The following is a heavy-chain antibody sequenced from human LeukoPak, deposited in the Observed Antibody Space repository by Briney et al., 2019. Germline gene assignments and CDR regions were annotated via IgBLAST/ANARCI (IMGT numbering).Heavy chain of an antibody. D-gene: IGHD6-13*01. J-gene: IGHJ4*02. CDR1: GGSISSYY. Sequence: SETLSLTCTVSGGSISSYYWNWIRQPAGKGLEWIGRIYASGSTDYNPSLKSRVTISVDKSKNQFSLRLSSVTAADTAVYYCARDRGRIVAAGAFDYWGQGALVTVSS. CDR3: ARDRGRIVAAGAFDY. V-gene: IGHV4-4*07. CDR2: IYASGST.